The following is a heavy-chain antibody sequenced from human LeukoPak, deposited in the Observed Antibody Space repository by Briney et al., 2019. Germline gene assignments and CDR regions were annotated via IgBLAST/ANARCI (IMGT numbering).Heavy chain of an antibody. CDR2: ISGSGGNT. D-gene: IGHD3-22*01. CDR3: AKDRWGYYYDSSRDY. J-gene: IGHJ4*02. CDR1: GFTFSSYA. V-gene: IGHV3-23*01. Sequence: GGSLRLSCAASGFTFSSYAMSWVRQAPGKGLEWVSAISGSGGNTYYADSVKGRFTISRDNSKNTLYLQMNSLRAEDTAVYYCAKDRWGYYYDSSRDYWGQGTLVTVSS.